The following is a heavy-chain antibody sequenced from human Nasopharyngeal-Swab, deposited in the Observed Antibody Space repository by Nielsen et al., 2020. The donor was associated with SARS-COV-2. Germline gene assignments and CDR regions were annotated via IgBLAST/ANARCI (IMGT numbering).Heavy chain of an antibody. V-gene: IGHV3-23*01. Sequence: GESLKISCAASGFTFSSRAMSWVRQAPGKGLERVSTIDDGARTYFADSVKGRFTLSRDNSKNTVYLQMNSLSAEDTAVYYCAKRGPQLDWRYFDYWGQGTLVTVSS. CDR2: IDDGART. J-gene: IGHJ4*02. D-gene: IGHD6-13*01. CDR1: GFTFSSRA. CDR3: AKRGPQLDWRYFDY.